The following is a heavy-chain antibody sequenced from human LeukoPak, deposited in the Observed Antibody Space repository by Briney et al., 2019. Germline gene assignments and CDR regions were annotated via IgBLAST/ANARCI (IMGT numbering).Heavy chain of an antibody. V-gene: IGHV4-59*12. Sequence: SETLSLTCTVSGGSISSYYWSWIRQPPGKGLEWIGYIYYSGSTYYNPSLKSRVTISVDTSKNQFSLKLSSVTAADTAVYYCARAVSGYGDRPYYYYGMDVWGQGTTVTVSS. J-gene: IGHJ6*02. CDR3: ARAVSGYGDRPYYYYGMDV. D-gene: IGHD4-17*01. CDR2: IYYSGST. CDR1: GGSISSYY.